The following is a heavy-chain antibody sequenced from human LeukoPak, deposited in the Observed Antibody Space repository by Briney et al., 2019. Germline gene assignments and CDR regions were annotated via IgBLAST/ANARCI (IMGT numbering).Heavy chain of an antibody. V-gene: IGHV4-39*02. CDR3: ARDYCSGGSCYNDY. Sequence: PSETLSLTCTVSGGSISNRSYYWGWIRQPPGKGLEWIGKISDSGNTYYSPSLRSRVTISIDTSKNQFSLKLSSVTATDTAVYYCARDYCSGGSCYNDYWGQGTLVTVSS. CDR2: ISDSGNT. CDR1: GGSISNRSYY. D-gene: IGHD2-15*01. J-gene: IGHJ4*02.